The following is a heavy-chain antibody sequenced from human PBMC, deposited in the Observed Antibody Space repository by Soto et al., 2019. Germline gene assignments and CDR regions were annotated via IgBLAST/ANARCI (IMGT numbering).Heavy chain of an antibody. CDR3: AKVRQRFLDILTGATNFDS. J-gene: IGHJ4*02. CDR2: ISSDGDLR. D-gene: IGHD3-9*01. CDR1: GFTFNNFA. V-gene: IGHV3-23*01. Sequence: EVHLLGSGGDLVKPGGSLRLSCEVSGFTFNNFAMSWVRQSPGKGLEWVSTISSDGDLRHYAESVKGRFTISRDNSKSSLFLPKNSLRAEDTALYFCAKVRQRFLDILTGATNFDSWGQGTLVTVSS.